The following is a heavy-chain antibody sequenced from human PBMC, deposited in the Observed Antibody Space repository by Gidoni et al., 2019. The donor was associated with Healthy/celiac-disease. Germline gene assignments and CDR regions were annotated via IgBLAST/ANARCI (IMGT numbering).Heavy chain of an antibody. CDR2: IYYSGST. CDR3: ARHAGYSSGWYGKFDY. D-gene: IGHD6-19*01. V-gene: IGHV4-39*01. Sequence: QLHLQESGPGLVQPSETLSLPCTVSGGSLSSSSYYWGCIRQPPGKGLEWIGSIYYSGSTYYNPSLKSRVTISVDTSKNQFSLKVRSVTAADTAVYYCARHAGYSSGWYGKFDYWGQGTLVTVSS. CDR1: GGSLSSSSYY. J-gene: IGHJ4*02.